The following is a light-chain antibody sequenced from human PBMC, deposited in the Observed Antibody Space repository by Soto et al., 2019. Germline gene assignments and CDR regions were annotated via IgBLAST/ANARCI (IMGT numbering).Light chain of an antibody. Sequence: DIQMTQSPSTLSASVGDRVTITCRASQSISSWLAWYQQKPGKAPKLLIYKASSLESGVPSRFSGSGSGTEFTLTISSLQPDDFATYYGQQYNSLRNFGQGTKVDIK. CDR3: QQYNSLRN. V-gene: IGKV1-5*03. CDR2: KAS. J-gene: IGKJ1*01. CDR1: QSISSW.